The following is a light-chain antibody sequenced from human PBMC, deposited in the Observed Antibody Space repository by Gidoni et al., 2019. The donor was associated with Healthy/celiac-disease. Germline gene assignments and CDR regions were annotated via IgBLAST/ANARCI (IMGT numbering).Light chain of an antibody. Sequence: EIVLTQSPATLSLSPGERATHSCRASQRVSSYLAWYQQKPGQAPRLLIYDASNRATGIPARFSGSGSGTDFTLTISSLEPEDFAVYYCQQRSNWLTFGGGTKVEIK. J-gene: IGKJ4*01. CDR2: DAS. CDR1: QRVSSY. V-gene: IGKV3-11*01. CDR3: QQRSNWLT.